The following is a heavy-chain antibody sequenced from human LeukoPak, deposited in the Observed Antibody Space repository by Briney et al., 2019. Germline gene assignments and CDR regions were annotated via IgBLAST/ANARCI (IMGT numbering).Heavy chain of an antibody. D-gene: IGHD3-3*01. CDR2: ISSSSSYI. CDR3: ARDRSNYDFWSGEEYYFDY. J-gene: IGHJ4*02. V-gene: IGHV3-21*01. Sequence: GGSLRLSCAASGFTFSSYEMNWVRQAPGKGLEWVSSISSSSSYIYYADSVKGRFTISRDNAKNSLYLQMNSLRAEDTAVYYCARDRSNYDFWSGEEYYFDYWGQGTLVTVSS. CDR1: GFTFSSYE.